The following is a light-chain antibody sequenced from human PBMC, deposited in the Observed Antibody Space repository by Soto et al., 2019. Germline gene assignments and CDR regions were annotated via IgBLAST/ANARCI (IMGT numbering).Light chain of an antibody. J-gene: IGKJ1*01. Sequence: EIVMTQSPATLSVSPGERATLSCRASQSVSSNLAWYQQKPGQAPRVLIYGASTRATGIPARFSGSGSGTEFTLTISSLQSEDFGLYYCHQYNNFWTFGQGTKVDIK. CDR1: QSVSSN. CDR2: GAS. V-gene: IGKV3-15*01. CDR3: HQYNNFWT.